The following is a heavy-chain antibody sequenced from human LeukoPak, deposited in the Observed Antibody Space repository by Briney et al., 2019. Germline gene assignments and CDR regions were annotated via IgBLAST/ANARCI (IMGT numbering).Heavy chain of an antibody. D-gene: IGHD4-11*01. CDR2: VYYSGST. J-gene: IGHJ4*02. CDR3: ASLQNGGYSNYAISY. V-gene: IGHV4-30-4*08. Sequence: SQTLSLTYTVSGGSISSGDYYWSWIRQPPGKGLEWIGYVYYSGSTYYNPSLKSRVTISVHTSKNQFSLKLSSVTAADTAVYYCASLQNGGYSNYAISYWGQGTLVTVSS. CDR1: GGSISSGDYY.